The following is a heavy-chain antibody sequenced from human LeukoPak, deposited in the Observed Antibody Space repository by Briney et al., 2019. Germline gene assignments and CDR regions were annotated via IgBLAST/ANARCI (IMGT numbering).Heavy chain of an antibody. CDR1: GYSISNGYY. CDR2: IYYSGST. V-gene: IGHV4-61*01. D-gene: IGHD3-9*01. CDR3: ARTSSYYDILTARGYFDY. Sequence: SETLSLSCTVSGYSISNGYYWAWIRQPPGKGLEWIGYIYYSGSTNYNPSLKSRVTISVDTSKNQFSLKLSSVTAADTAVYYCARTSSYYDILTARGYFDYWGQGTLVTVSS. J-gene: IGHJ4*02.